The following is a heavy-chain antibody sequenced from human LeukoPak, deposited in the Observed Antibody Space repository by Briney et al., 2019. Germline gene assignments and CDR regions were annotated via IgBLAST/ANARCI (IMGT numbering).Heavy chain of an antibody. V-gene: IGHV1-46*01. CDR2: INPTAGNT. J-gene: IGHJ3*02. D-gene: IGHD5-24*01. Sequence: ASVKDSCKASGYTFSNYYLHWVRQAPGQGLEWMGLINPTAGNTYYAQRFQGRVTMTRNTSTSTVYMELSSPRSEDTAVYYCARIRDGYNDAYDIWGQGTMVTVPS. CDR1: GYTFSNYY. CDR3: ARIRDGYNDAYDI.